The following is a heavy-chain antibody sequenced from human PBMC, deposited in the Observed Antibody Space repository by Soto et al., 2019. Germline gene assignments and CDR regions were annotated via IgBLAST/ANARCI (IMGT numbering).Heavy chain of an antibody. CDR3: ARGRYSYGPQPIDY. CDR1: GGSISSGGYY. J-gene: IGHJ4*02. CDR2: IYYSGST. Sequence: PSETLSLTCTVPGGSISSGGYYWSWIRQHPGKGLEWIGYIYYSGSTYYNPSLKSRVTISVDTSKNQFSLKLSSVTAADMAVYYCARGRYSYGPQPIDYWGQGTLVTVSS. D-gene: IGHD5-18*01. V-gene: IGHV4-31*03.